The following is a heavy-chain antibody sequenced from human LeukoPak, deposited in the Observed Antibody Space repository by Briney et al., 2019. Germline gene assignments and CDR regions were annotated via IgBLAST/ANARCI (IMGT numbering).Heavy chain of an antibody. Sequence: PSETLSLTCAVYGGSFSTYYWSWIRQPPGKGQEWIGEINHAGSSNSNPSLKSRVTMSVDTSKSQFPLKLTSVTAADTAVYYCARIQQLVRGQPPAKDCWGQGTLVTVSS. D-gene: IGHD6-13*01. CDR3: ARIQQLVRGQPPAKDC. V-gene: IGHV4-34*01. J-gene: IGHJ4*02. CDR2: INHAGSS. CDR1: GGSFSTYY.